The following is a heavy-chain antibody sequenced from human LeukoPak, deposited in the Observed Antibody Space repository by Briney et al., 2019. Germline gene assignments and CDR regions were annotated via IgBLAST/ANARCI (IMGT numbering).Heavy chain of an antibody. CDR2: INPNSGAT. V-gene: IGHV1-2*02. CDR1: GYTFTGYY. Sequence: VASVKVSCKASGYTFTGYYIHWVRQAPGQGLEWMGWINPNSGATNYAQKFQGRVTMTRDTSITTAFVELSRLRSDDTAVFYCARVANVWSGDSDYWGQGTLVTVSS. CDR3: ARVANVWSGDSDY. J-gene: IGHJ4*02. D-gene: IGHD3-3*01.